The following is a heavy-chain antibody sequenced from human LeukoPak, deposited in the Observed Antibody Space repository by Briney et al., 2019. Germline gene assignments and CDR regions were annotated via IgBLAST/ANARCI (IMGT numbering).Heavy chain of an antibody. D-gene: IGHD3-3*01. CDR1: GGSISGSSYY. CDR3: ARLVPSLRSLYYDFWSGPNSYGMDV. CDR2: IYYSGST. V-gene: IGHV4-39*01. J-gene: IGHJ6*02. Sequence: ASETLSLTCTVSGGSISGSSYYWGWIRQPPGKGLEWIGSIYYSGSTYYNPSLKSRVTISVDTSKNQFSLKLSSVTAADTAVYYCARLVPSLRSLYYDFWSGPNSYGMDVWGQGTTVTVSS.